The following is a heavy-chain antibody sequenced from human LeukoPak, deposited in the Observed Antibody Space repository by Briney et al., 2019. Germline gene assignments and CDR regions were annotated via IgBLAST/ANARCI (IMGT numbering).Heavy chain of an antibody. Sequence: PGGSLRLSCAASGFTVSSNYMRWVRQAPGKGLEWVSVIYSGGSTYYADSVKGRFTISRDNSKNTLYLQMNSLRAEDTAVYYCASGYSGYDIPFFDYWGQGTLVTVSS. CDR3: ASGYSGYDIPFFDY. D-gene: IGHD5-12*01. CDR2: IYSGGST. J-gene: IGHJ4*02. V-gene: IGHV3-53*01. CDR1: GFTVSSNY.